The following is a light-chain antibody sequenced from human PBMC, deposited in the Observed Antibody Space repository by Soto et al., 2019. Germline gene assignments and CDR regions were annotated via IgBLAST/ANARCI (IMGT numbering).Light chain of an antibody. J-gene: IGLJ1*01. V-gene: IGLV2-14*01. CDR3: SSSISSNTFV. CDR2: GVI. Sequence: QSVLTQPASVSGPPGQSITISCTSTNSDVNYVSWHQQHPGKAPKLMIYGVINRSSGVSTRFSGSKSGNTASLTIPGLQAEDEADYYCSSSISSNTFVFGTGTKVTVL. CDR1: NSDVNY.